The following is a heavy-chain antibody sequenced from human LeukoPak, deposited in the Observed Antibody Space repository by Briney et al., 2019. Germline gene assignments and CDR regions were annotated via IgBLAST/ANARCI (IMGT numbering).Heavy chain of an antibody. D-gene: IGHD1-1*01. J-gene: IGHJ5*02. Sequence: ASVKVSCKASGYTFISYGITWVRQAPGQGLEWMGWISGYNGNTNYAPTFQGRVTMTTDTSTSTAYMELRSLKSDDTAVYYCAGEVERGTTWFDHWGQGTLVSVSS. CDR1: GYTFISYG. CDR3: AGEVERGTTWFDH. CDR2: ISGYNGNT. V-gene: IGHV1-18*01.